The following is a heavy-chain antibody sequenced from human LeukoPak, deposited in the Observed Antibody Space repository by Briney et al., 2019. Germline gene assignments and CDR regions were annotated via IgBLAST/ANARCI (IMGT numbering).Heavy chain of an antibody. CDR1: GGSFSGYY. CDR2: INHSGST. Sequence: PSETLSLTCAVYGGSFSGYYWSWIRQPPGKGLEWIGEINHSGSTNYNPSLKSRVTISVDTSKNQFSLKLSSVTAADTAVYYCARGASRGYSYGYLRYSRMYYFDYWGQGTLVTVSS. CDR3: ARGASRGYSYGYLRYSRMYYFDY. J-gene: IGHJ4*02. V-gene: IGHV4-34*01. D-gene: IGHD5-18*01.